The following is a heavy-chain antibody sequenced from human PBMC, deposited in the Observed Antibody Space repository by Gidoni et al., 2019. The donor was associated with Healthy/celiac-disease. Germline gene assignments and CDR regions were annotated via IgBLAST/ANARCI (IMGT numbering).Heavy chain of an antibody. V-gene: IGHV3-48*03. CDR3: ARALLNYAYVFDI. J-gene: IGHJ3*02. CDR2: ISSSGSTI. D-gene: IGHD2-15*01. CDR1: GFTFSSYE. Sequence: EVQLVESGGGLVQPGGSLRLSCAASGFTFSSYEMNWVRQAPGKGLEWVSYISSSGSTIYYADSVKGRFTISRDNAKNSLYLQMNSLRAEDTAVYYCARALLNYAYVFDIWGQGTMVTVSS.